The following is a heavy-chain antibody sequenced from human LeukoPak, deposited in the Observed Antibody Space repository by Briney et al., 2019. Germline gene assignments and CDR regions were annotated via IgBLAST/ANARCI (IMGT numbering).Heavy chain of an antibody. CDR2: ISGSGGST. J-gene: IGHJ1*01. CDR3: AKGWRGYCSSTSCPETEYFQH. V-gene: IGHV3-23*01. Sequence: PGGSLRLSCAASGFTFRRYGMNWVRQAPGKGLEWVSAISGSGGSTYYADSVKGRFTISRDNSKNTLYLQMNSLRAEDTAVYYCAKGWRGYCSSTSCPETEYFQHWGQGTLVTVSS. D-gene: IGHD2-2*01. CDR1: GFTFRRYG.